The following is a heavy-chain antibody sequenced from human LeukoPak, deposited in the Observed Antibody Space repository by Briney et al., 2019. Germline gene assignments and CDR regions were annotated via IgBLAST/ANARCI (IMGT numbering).Heavy chain of an antibody. CDR2: IIPIFGTA. J-gene: IGHJ5*02. Sequence: PGGSLRLSCAASGFTFSSYAMHWVRQAPGQGLEWMGGIIPIFGTANYAQKFQGRVTITADESTSTAYMELSSLRSEDTAVYYCARDLRVRGAILRFDPWGQGTLVTVSS. V-gene: IGHV1-69*01. D-gene: IGHD3-10*01. CDR1: GFTFSSYA. CDR3: ARDLRVRGAILRFDP.